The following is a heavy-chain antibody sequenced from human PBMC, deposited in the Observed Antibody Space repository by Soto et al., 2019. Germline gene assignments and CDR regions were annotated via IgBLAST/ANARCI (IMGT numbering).Heavy chain of an antibody. J-gene: IGHJ4*02. Sequence: EVQLLESGGGLVQPGGSLRLSCAASGFTLSNHAMSWVRQAPGQGLQWVSTISHGGGSTFYADSVKGRFTISRDNSKNTLSLQMNSLRAEDSALYYCTRDWAVGLPDYWGQGSRVTVSS. D-gene: IGHD1-26*01. CDR2: ISHGGGST. CDR1: GFTLSNHA. V-gene: IGHV3-23*01. CDR3: TRDWAVGLPDY.